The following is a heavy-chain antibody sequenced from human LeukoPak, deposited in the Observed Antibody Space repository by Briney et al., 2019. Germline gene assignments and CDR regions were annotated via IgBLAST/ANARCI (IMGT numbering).Heavy chain of an antibody. Sequence: SGGSLRLSCAASGFTFSSYAMSWIRQAPGKGLEWVSAIGSGGTTYYADSVKGRFTISRDNSQNSLYLQMNSLRAEDTAVYYCARSSYCGGDCYYYFDNWGQGTLVTVSS. J-gene: IGHJ4*02. CDR3: ARSSYCGGDCYYYFDN. CDR2: IGSGGTT. D-gene: IGHD2-21*02. V-gene: IGHV3-23*01. CDR1: GFTFSSYA.